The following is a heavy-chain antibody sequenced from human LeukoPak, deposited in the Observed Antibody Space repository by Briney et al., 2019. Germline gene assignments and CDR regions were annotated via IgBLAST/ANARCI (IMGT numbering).Heavy chain of an antibody. Sequence: ASVKVSCKASGYTFTSYYMHWVRQAPGQGLEWMGIINPSGGSTNYAQKFQGRVTITADKSTSTAYMELSSLRSEDTAVYYCARDAGHPLYGMDVWGQGTTVTVSS. J-gene: IGHJ6*02. CDR2: INPSGGST. CDR3: ARDAGHPLYGMDV. V-gene: IGHV1-46*01. CDR1: GYTFTSYY.